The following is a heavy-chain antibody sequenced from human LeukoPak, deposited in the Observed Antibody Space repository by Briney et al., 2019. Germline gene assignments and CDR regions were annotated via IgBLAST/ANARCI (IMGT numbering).Heavy chain of an antibody. V-gene: IGHV1-2*02. D-gene: IGHD1-14*01. CDR3: ARQARTGRWFDP. J-gene: IGHJ5*02. Sequence: GASVKVSCKASGYTFTGYYMHWVRQAPGQGLEWMGWINPNSGGINYAQKFQGRVTMTRDTSISTAYMELSRLRSDDTAVYYCARQARTGRWFDPWGQGTLVTVSS. CDR1: GYTFTGYY. CDR2: INPNSGGI.